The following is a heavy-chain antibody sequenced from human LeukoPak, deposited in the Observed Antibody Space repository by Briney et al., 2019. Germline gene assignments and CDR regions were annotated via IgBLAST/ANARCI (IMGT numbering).Heavy chain of an antibody. CDR2: INPNSGGT. CDR3: ARSGGPKRDIVVVPAARPMDV. CDR1: GYTFTGYY. D-gene: IGHD2-2*02. V-gene: IGHV1-2*02. J-gene: IGHJ6*02. Sequence: GASVKVSCKASGYTFTGYYMHWVRQAPGQGLEWMGWINPNSGGTNYAQKFQGRVTMTRDTSISTAYMELSRLRSDDTAVYYCARSGGPKRDIVVVPAARPMDVWGQGTTVTVSS.